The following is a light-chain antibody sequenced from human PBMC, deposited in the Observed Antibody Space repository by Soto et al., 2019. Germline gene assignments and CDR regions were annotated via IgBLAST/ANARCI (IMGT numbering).Light chain of an antibody. V-gene: IGKV3-20*01. CDR1: QSVSSSY. J-gene: IGKJ2*01. CDR2: GAS. Sequence: EIVLTQSPGTLSLSPGERATLSCRASQSVSSSYLAWYQQKPGQAPRLLIYGASSRATDIPDRFSGSGSGTDFTLTISRLEPEDFAVYYCQQYASSPVYTFGQGTKREIK. CDR3: QQYASSPVYT.